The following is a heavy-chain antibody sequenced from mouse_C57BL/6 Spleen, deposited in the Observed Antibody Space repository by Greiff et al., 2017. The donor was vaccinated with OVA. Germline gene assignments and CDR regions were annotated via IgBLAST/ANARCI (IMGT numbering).Heavy chain of an antibody. V-gene: IGHV1-39*01. Sequence: HLVESGPELVKPGASVKISCKASGYSFTDYNMNWGKQSNGKSLEWIGVINPNYGTTSYNQKFKGKATLTAEKSSSTAYMQLSSLTSEDSAVYFCATGLLPIDYAMDYWGQGTSVTVSS. D-gene: IGHD2-3*01. CDR1: GYSFTDYN. CDR2: INPNYGTT. CDR3: ATGLLPIDYAMDY. J-gene: IGHJ4*01.